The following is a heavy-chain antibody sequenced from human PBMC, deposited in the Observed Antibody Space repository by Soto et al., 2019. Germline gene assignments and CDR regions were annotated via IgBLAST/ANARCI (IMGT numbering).Heavy chain of an antibody. Sequence: PSETLSLTCTVSGGSINNRSYYWGWIRQPPGKGLEWIGTLYYSGSIYYNPSLKSRVTISVDTSKNQLSLELSSVTAADTAVYYCARAKYDYVWGSSQNYFDYWGQGTLVTVSS. D-gene: IGHD3-16*01. CDR2: LYYSGSI. V-gene: IGHV4-39*01. CDR3: ARAKYDYVWGSSQNYFDY. J-gene: IGHJ4*02. CDR1: GGSINNRSYY.